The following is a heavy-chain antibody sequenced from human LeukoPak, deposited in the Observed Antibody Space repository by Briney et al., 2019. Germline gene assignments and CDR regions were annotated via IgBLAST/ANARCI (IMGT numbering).Heavy chain of an antibody. V-gene: IGHV1-69*13. CDR3: ARDRRRGWFGELEIDY. D-gene: IGHD3-10*01. J-gene: IGHJ4*02. CDR2: IIPIFGTA. CDR1: GGTFSSYA. Sequence: SVNVSCKASGGTFSSYAISWVRQAPGQGLEWMGGIIPIFGTANYAQKFQGRVTITADESTSTAYMELSSLRSEDTAVYYCARDRRRGWFGELEIDYWGQGTLVTVSS.